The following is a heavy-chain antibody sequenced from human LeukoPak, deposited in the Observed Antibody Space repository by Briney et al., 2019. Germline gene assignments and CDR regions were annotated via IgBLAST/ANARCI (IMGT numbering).Heavy chain of an antibody. V-gene: IGHV4-59*01. Sequence: SETLSLTCTVSGGSLSSYYWSWIRQPPGKGLEWIGYIYYSGSTNYNPSLKSRVTISLDTPKNQFSLNLSSVTAADTAVYYCARSSSWYGTCGFWGQGTLVTVSS. D-gene: IGHD6-13*01. CDR2: IYYSGST. J-gene: IGHJ4*02. CDR1: GGSLSSYY. CDR3: ARSSSWYGTCGF.